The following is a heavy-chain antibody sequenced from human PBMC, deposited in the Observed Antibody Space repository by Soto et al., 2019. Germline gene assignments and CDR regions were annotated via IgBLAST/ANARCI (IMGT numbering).Heavy chain of an antibody. J-gene: IGHJ4*02. V-gene: IGHV3-23*01. CDR3: AKDRGYCSGGSCYFFDY. CDR2: ISGRGGST. Sequence: GGSLRLSCAASGFTFSSYAMSWVRQAPGKGLEWVSAISGRGGSTYYADSVKGRFTISRDNSKNTLYLQMNSLRAEDTAVYYCAKDRGYCSGGSCYFFDYWGQGTLVTVSS. D-gene: IGHD2-15*01. CDR1: GFTFSSYA.